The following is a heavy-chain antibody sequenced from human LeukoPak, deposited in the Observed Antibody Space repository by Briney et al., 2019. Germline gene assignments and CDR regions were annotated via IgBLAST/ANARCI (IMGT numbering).Heavy chain of an antibody. D-gene: IGHD3-10*01. CDR2: IYYSGST. V-gene: IGHV4-59*08. CDR1: GGSISSYY. Sequence: SETLSLTCTVSGGSISSYYWSWIRQPPGKGLEWIGYIYYSGSTDYNPSLKSRVTISVDTSKTQFSLKLSSVTAADTAVYYCARQKYYYGSGSVAFDMGGQGTMVTVSS. CDR3: ARQKYYYGSGSVAFDM. J-gene: IGHJ3*02.